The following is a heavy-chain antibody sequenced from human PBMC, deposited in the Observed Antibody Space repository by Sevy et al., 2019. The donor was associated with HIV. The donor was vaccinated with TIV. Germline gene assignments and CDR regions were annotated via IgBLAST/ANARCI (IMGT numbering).Heavy chain of an antibody. Sequence: SETLSLTCTVSGGSISSYYWSWIRQPPGKGLEWIGYIYYSGSTNYNPSLKSRVTISVDTSKNQFSLKLSSVTAADTAVYYCAAQHYYDSSGYHITPYYYYGMDVWGQGTTVTVSS. V-gene: IGHV4-59*01. CDR1: GGSISSYY. D-gene: IGHD3-22*01. CDR3: AAQHYYDSSGYHITPYYYYGMDV. CDR2: IYYSGST. J-gene: IGHJ6*02.